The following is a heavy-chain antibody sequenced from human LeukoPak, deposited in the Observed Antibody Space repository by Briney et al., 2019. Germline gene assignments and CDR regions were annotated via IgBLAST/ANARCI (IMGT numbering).Heavy chain of an antibody. J-gene: IGHJ4*02. V-gene: IGHV3-23*01. CDR3: AKSKSYGGNPFDY. D-gene: IGHD4-23*01. Sequence: DSVKGRFTISRDNSKNTLYLQMNSLRAEDTAVYYCAKSKSYGGNPFDYWGQGTLVTVSS.